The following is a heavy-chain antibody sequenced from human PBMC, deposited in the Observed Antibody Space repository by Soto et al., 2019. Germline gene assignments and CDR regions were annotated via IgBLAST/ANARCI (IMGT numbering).Heavy chain of an antibody. Sequence: EVQLLESGGGLVQPGGSLRLSCAASGFTFSSYAMSWVRQAPGKGLEWVSAISGSGGSTYYADSVKGRFTISRDNSKNTLYLQMNSLRAEDTAVYYCAKWFSERVVRYFDWSHWGQGTLVTVSS. CDR2: ISGSGGST. D-gene: IGHD3-9*01. CDR1: GFTFSSYA. J-gene: IGHJ4*02. CDR3: AKWFSERVVRYFDWSH. V-gene: IGHV3-23*01.